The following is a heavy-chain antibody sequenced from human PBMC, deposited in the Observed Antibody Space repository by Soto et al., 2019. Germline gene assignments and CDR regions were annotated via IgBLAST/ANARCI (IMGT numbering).Heavy chain of an antibody. D-gene: IGHD3-22*01. CDR1: GFTVSSNY. J-gene: IGHJ3*02. V-gene: IGHV3-53*05. CDR3: AKDGPYDTTLGAFDI. CDR2: IYSGGST. Sequence: GGSLRLSCAASGFTVSSNYMSWARQSPGKGLEWVSVIYSGGSTYYADSVKGRFTISRDNSKNTLYLQMNSLRAEDTAVYYCAKDGPYDTTLGAFDIWGQGTMVTVSS.